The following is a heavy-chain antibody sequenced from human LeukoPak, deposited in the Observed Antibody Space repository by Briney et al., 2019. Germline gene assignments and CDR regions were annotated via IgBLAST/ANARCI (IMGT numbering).Heavy chain of an antibody. CDR3: TRGKSSSWYPEGSYYFDY. CDR2: NRSKAYGGTT. V-gene: IGHV3-49*04. Sequence: GGSLRLSCTASGFTFGDYAMSWVRQAPGKGLEWVGFNRSKAYGGTTEYAASVKGRFTISRDDSKSIAYLQMNSLKTEDTAVYYCTRGKSSSWYPEGSYYFDYWGQGTLVTVSS. CDR1: GFTFGDYA. D-gene: IGHD6-13*01. J-gene: IGHJ4*02.